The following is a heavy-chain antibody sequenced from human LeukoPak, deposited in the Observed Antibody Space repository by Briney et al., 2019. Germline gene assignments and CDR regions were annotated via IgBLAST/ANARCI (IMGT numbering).Heavy chain of an antibody. D-gene: IGHD6-13*01. CDR1: GYSISSGYH. CDR2: IYHSGST. V-gene: IGHV4-38-2*02. J-gene: IGHJ3*02. CDR3: ARVAYSSIFPDAFDI. Sequence: SETLSLICSVSGYSISSGYHWGWIRQPPGQGLEWIGSIYHSGSTYYNPSLKSRVTISVDTSKNQFSLNLSAVTAADTAVYYCARVAYSSIFPDAFDIWGQGTMVTVSS.